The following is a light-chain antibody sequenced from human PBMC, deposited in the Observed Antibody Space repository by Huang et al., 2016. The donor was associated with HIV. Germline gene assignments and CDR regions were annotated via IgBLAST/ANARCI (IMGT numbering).Light chain of an antibody. V-gene: IGKV3-15*01. CDR1: QSVNSK. Sequence: EIVMTQSPATLSLSPGERATLSCRASQSVNSKLAWYQQKPGPAPRLLISGASTRATGVPGRFSGSGSGTEFTLTISSLQSEDFAVYYCQQYSKWPPNTFGQGTKLESK. J-gene: IGKJ2*01. CDR2: GAS. CDR3: QQYSKWPPNT.